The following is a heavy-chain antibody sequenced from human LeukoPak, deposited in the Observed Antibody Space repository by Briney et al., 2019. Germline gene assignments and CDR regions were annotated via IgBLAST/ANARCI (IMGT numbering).Heavy chain of an antibody. J-gene: IGHJ6*02. CDR1: GGTFSSYA. CDR2: IIPILGIG. D-gene: IGHD1-26*01. CDR3: ARDRVGADYGMDV. Sequence: SVKVSCKASGGTFSSYAISWVRQAPGQGLEWMGRIIPILGIGNYAQKFQGRVTITADKSTSTAYMELSSLRSEDTAVYYCARDRVGADYGMDVWGQGTTVTVSS. V-gene: IGHV1-69*04.